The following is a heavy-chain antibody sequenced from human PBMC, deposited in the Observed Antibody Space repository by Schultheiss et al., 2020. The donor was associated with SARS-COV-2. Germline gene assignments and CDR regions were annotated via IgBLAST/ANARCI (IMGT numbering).Heavy chain of an antibody. CDR2: ISSSSSYI. V-gene: IGHV3-21*04. J-gene: IGHJ4*02. CDR1: GFTFSSYA. CDR3: AKEPDYGDYFDY. D-gene: IGHD4-17*01. Sequence: GGSLRLSCAASGFTFSSYAMSWVRQAPGKGLEWVSSISSSSSYIYYADSVKGRFTISRDNAKNSLYQQMNSLRAEDTAVYYCAKEPDYGDYFDYWGQGTLVTVSS.